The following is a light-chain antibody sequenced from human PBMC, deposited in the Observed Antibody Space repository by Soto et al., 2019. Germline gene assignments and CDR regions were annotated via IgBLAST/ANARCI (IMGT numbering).Light chain of an antibody. Sequence: QSALTQPASVSGSPGQSITISCTGGSSDLGSYNFVSWYQQHPGKAPKFMIYEASKRPSGVSDRFSGSKSGHTASLTISGLQAEDEADYYCCSYAGSYTSPVLFGGGTKLTVL. V-gene: IGLV2-23*01. CDR2: EAS. CDR1: SSDLGSYNF. CDR3: CSYAGSYTSPVL. J-gene: IGLJ2*01.